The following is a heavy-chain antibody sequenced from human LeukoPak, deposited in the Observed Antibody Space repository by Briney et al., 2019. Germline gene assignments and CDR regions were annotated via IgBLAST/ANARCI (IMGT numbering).Heavy chain of an antibody. V-gene: IGHV6-1*01. D-gene: IGHD1-26*01. CDR1: GDSVSSNSAA. CDR2: AYYRSKWYY. CDR3: ARDPVGGSTIFDY. J-gene: IGHJ4*02. Sequence: SQTLSLTCAISGDSVSSNSAAWNWIRQSPSRGLEWLGRAYYRSKWYYDYAVAVKSRISINPDTSKNQFSLQLSSVTPEDTAVYYCARDPVGGSTIFDYWGQGTLVTVSS.